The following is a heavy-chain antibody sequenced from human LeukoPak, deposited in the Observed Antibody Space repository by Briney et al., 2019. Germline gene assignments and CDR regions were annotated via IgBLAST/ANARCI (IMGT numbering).Heavy chain of an antibody. J-gene: IGHJ3*02. V-gene: IGHV3-9*01. CDR3: AKDKNYGGNSDAFDI. CDR2: ISWNSGSI. Sequence: PGGSLRLSCAASGFTFDDYAMHWVRQAPGKGLEWVSGISWNSGSIGYADSVKGRFTISRDNAKNSLYLQMNSLRAEDTALYYCAKDKNYGGNSDAFDIWGQGTTVTVSS. D-gene: IGHD4-23*01. CDR1: GFTFDDYA.